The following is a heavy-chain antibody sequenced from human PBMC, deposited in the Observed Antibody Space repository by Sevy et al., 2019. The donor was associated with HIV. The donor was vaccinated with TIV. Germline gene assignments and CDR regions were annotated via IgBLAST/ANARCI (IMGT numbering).Heavy chain of an antibody. J-gene: IGHJ4*02. CDR3: ATALSGSTGKFDY. V-gene: IGHV1-24*01. D-gene: IGHD1-26*01. CDR1: GYTLTELS. CDR2: FNPEDGET. Sequence: ASVKVSCKVSGYTLTELSMHWVRQAPGKGLEWMGGFNPEDGETIYAQKFQGRVTMTEDTSTDTAYMELSSLRSEDTAVYYCATALSGSTGKFDYWGQGTLVTVSS.